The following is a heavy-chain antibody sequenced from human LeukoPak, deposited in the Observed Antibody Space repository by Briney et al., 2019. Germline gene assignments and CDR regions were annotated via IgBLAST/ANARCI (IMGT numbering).Heavy chain of an antibody. CDR1: GYSLTNHY. Sequence: PSETLSLTCAVSGYSLTNHYWIWIRQPPGKGLEWIGEILHTGSTNYNPSFKSRVTVSIDTSKNQFFLSLTSVTAADAAVYYCVRGPAAVHPWGQGTLVTVSS. V-gene: IGHV4-34*12. CDR2: ILHTGST. CDR3: VRGPAAVHP. J-gene: IGHJ5*02. D-gene: IGHD6-13*01.